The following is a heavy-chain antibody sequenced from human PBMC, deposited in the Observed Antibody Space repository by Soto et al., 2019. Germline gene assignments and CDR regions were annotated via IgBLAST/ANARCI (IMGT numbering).Heavy chain of an antibody. V-gene: IGHV3-33*01. CDR3: ASEARGRFDP. CDR2: IWYDGSNK. J-gene: IGHJ5*02. Sequence: QVQLVESGGGVVQPGRSLRLSCAASGFTFSSYGMHWVRQAPGKGLEWVAVIWYDGSNKYYADSVKGRFTISRDNSKNTLYLQMNSRRAEDTAVYYCASEARGRFDPWGQGTLVTVSS. CDR1: GFTFSSYG.